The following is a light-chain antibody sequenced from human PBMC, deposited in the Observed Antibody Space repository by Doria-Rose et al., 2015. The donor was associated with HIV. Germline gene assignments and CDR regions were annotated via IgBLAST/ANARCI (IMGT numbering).Light chain of an antibody. CDR2: RNN. V-gene: IGLV1-47*01. CDR1: SSNIGSNY. J-gene: IGLJ3*02. CDR3: AAWDDSLSGWV. Sequence: LTQPPSASETPGQRVTISCSGSSSNIGSNYVYWYQQLPGTAPKLLIYRNNQRPSGVPDRFSGSKSGTSASLAISGLRSEDEADYYCAAWDDSLSGWVFGGGTKPTVL.